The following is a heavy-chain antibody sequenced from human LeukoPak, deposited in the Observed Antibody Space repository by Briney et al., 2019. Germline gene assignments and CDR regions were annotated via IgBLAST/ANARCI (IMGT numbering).Heavy chain of an antibody. CDR2: ISGYNGNT. CDR3: ARGLGVVTAQSEQPKPRYFDL. CDR1: GYTXISYG. Sequence: ASVKVSCKASGYTXISYGISWVRQAPGQGLEWMGWISGYNGNTNYAQNLQGRVTMTTDTSTSTAYMELRSLRSDDTAVYYCARGLGVVTAQSEQPKPRYFDLWGRGTHVTVSS. V-gene: IGHV1-18*01. D-gene: IGHD2-21*02. J-gene: IGHJ2*01.